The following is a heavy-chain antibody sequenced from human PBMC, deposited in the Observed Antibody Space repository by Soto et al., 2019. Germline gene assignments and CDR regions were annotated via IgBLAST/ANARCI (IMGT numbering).Heavy chain of an antibody. Sequence: GGSLRLSCAASGCTFSSYSMNWVRWAPGKGLEWVSSISSRSSYIYYAGSVKGRFTISRDNAKNSLYLQMNSLRAEDTAVYYCARVHGSGRPNWGFYYYGMGVWGQGTTVTVSS. J-gene: IGHJ6*02. CDR3: ARVHGSGRPNWGFYYYGMGV. D-gene: IGHD3-10*01. CDR1: GCTFSSYS. CDR2: ISSRSSYI. V-gene: IGHV3-21*01.